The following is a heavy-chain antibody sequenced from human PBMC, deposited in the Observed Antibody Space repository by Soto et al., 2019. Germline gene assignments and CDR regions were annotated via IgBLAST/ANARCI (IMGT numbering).Heavy chain of an antibody. V-gene: IGHV1-2*04. Sequence: ASVKVSCKASGYTFTGYYMHWVRQAPGQGLEWMGWINPNSGGTNYAQKFQGWVTMTRDTSISTAYMELSRLRSDDTAVYYCARDRINSYYYYGMDVWGQGTTVTGSS. CDR2: INPNSGGT. D-gene: IGHD2-15*01. J-gene: IGHJ6*02. CDR3: ARDRINSYYYYGMDV. CDR1: GYTFTGYY.